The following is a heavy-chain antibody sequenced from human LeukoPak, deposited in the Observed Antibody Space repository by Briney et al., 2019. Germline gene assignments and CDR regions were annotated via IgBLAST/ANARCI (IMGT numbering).Heavy chain of an antibody. CDR2: IYYCGST. CDR1: GGSISSSGYY. CDR3: ARHEYSGSYYGLSWFDP. J-gene: IGHJ5*02. D-gene: IGHD1-26*01. V-gene: IGHV4-39*01. Sequence: SETLSLTCTVSGGSISSSGYYWGWIRQPPGKGLERIASIYYCGSTYYNPSRQSRDTISVDTSKNQLSLKLSSLTAAATAVYYCARHEYSGSYYGLSWFDPWGQGTLVTVSS.